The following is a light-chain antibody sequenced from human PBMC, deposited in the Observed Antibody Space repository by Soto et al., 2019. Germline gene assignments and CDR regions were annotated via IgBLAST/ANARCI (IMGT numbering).Light chain of an antibody. CDR3: QQTSAFPRT. V-gene: IGKV1-12*01. CDR2: GAS. J-gene: IGKJ2*01. Sequence: DIQMTQSPSSVSASVGYRLTITCRASRDISNSLAWYQQTPGKAPKLLLRGASSLHRGVPSRFSGGGAGTEFTLTIGSLQPEDFATYYCQQTSAFPRTFGQGTKVDIK. CDR1: RDISNS.